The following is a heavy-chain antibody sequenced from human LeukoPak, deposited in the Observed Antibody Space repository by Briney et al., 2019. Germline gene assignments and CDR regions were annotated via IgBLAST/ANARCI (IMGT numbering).Heavy chain of an antibody. CDR2: INTDGSST. CDR3: ARASYCSSTDCYTGFDY. J-gene: IGHJ4*02. Sequence: GGSLRLSCAASGFTFSNYWMHWVRQAPGKGLVWASRINTDGSSTSYADSVKGRFTISRDNAKNSLSLQMSSLRADDTAVYYCARASYCSSTDCYTGFDYWGQGTLVTVSS. CDR1: GFTFSNYW. D-gene: IGHD2-2*02. V-gene: IGHV3-74*01.